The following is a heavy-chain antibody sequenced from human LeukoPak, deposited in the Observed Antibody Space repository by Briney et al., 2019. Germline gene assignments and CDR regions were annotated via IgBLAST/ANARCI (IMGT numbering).Heavy chain of an antibody. CDR2: INPDGSAT. D-gene: IGHD6-6*01. V-gene: IGHV3-7*01. J-gene: IGHJ4*02. Sequence: QAGGSLRLSCAASGFTFRSDWMSWVRQSPEKGLEWAANINPDGSATYYVDSVKGRFIISRDNTKNSLYLQMNSLRAEDTAVYYCARLSIWDSPIPYFDYWGQGTLVTVSS. CDR1: GFTFRSDW. CDR3: ARLSIWDSPIPYFDY.